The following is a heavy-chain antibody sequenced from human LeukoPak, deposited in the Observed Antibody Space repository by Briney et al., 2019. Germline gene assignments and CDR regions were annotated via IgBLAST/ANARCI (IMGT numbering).Heavy chain of an antibody. V-gene: IGHV1-46*01. CDR1: GYTFTSYY. J-gene: IGHJ5*02. D-gene: IGHD3-10*01. Sequence: ASVKVSCKASGYTFTSYYMHWVRQAPGQGLEWMGIINPSGGSTSYAQKFQGRVTITRNTSISTAYMELSSLRSEDTAVYYCARGGLWFGEFSNWFDPWGQGTLVTVSS. CDR3: ARGGLWFGEFSNWFDP. CDR2: INPSGGST.